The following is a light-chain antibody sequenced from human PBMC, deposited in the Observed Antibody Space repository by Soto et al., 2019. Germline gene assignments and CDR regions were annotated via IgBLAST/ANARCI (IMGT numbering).Light chain of an antibody. CDR3: SSHTRGSTRV. CDR1: SGDVGGYDY. V-gene: IGLV2-14*01. CDR2: EVT. Sequence: QSALTQPASVSGSPGQSIAISCTGTSGDVGGYDYVSWYQQHPDKAPKLMIYEVTKRPSWVSNRFSGSKSGNTASLTISGLQPEDEADYYFSSHTRGSTRVFGSGTKVTVL. J-gene: IGLJ1*01.